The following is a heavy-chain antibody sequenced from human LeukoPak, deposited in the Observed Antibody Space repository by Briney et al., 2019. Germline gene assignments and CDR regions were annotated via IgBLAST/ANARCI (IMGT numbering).Heavy chain of an antibody. D-gene: IGHD1-26*01. CDR3: ARDLDSGSQFDY. J-gene: IGHJ4*02. Sequence: GGSLRLSCAASGFTFSSYSMNWVRQAPGKGLEWVSSISSSSSYIYYADSVKGRFTTSRDNAKNSLYLQMNSLRAEDTAVYYCARDLDSGSQFDYWGQGTLVTVSS. V-gene: IGHV3-21*01. CDR1: GFTFSSYS. CDR2: ISSSSSYI.